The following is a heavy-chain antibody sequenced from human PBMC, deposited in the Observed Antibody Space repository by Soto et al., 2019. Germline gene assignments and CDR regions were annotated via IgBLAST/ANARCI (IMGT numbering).Heavy chain of an antibody. D-gene: IGHD5-12*01. Sequence: GGSLRLSCTASGFTFGDYAMSWFRQAPGKGLEWVGFIRSKAYGGTTEYAASVKGRFTISRDDSKSIAYLQMNSLKTEDTAVYYCTRGSGYSGYDYYYFDYWGQGTLVTVSS. CDR2: IRSKAYGGTT. J-gene: IGHJ4*02. CDR1: GFTFGDYA. CDR3: TRGSGYSGYDYYYFDY. V-gene: IGHV3-49*03.